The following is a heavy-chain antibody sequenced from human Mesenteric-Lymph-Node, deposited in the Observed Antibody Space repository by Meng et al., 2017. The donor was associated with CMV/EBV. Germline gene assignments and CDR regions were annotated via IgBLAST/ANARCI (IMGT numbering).Heavy chain of an antibody. CDR3: ARDYYDTSGYYYRYAFDL. J-gene: IGHJ3*01. Sequence: ASVKVSCKASGYTFASFDISWVRQATGQGLEWMGWMNPNSGNTGYAQKFQGRVTLTRNTSITTVYMELSGLRSEDTAVYYCARDYYDTSGYYYRYAFDLWGQGTMVTVSS. CDR1: GYTFASFD. D-gene: IGHD3-22*01. V-gene: IGHV1-8*02. CDR2: MNPNSGNT.